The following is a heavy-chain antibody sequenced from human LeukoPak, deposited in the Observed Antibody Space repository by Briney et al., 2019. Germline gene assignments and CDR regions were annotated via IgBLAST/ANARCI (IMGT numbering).Heavy chain of an antibody. CDR3: ARRLVDSGASQVSDD. CDR2: INDSGSV. J-gene: IGHJ4*02. CDR1: SGSFSGYY. Sequence: SETLSLTCAVYSGSFSGYYWSWIRQPPGKGLEWIGEINDSGSVNCNPSLKNRVTLSVDTSKNQFSLRLSSVAAADKAVYYCARRLVDSGASQVSDDWGQGTLVTVSS. D-gene: IGHD2-15*01. V-gene: IGHV4-34*01.